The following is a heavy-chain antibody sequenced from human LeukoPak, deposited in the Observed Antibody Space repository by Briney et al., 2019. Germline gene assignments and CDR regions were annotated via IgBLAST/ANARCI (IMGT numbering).Heavy chain of an antibody. Sequence: GGSLRLSCAASGFTFDDYAMHWVRQAPGKGLEWVSLISWDSGNTYYADSVKGRFTISRDNSKNSLSLQMNSLRAEDTALYYCARDRTRLRGVIVNAFDIWGQGTMVTVSS. CDR2: ISWDSGNT. J-gene: IGHJ3*02. CDR3: ARDRTRLRGVIVNAFDI. CDR1: GFTFDDYA. D-gene: IGHD3-10*01. V-gene: IGHV3-43D*03.